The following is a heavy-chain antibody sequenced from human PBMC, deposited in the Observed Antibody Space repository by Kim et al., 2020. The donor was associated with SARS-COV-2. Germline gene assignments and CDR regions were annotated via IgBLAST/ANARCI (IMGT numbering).Heavy chain of an antibody. D-gene: IGHD3-10*01. CDR2: INPSGGST. CDR3: ARGNKNPVTMVRGVTYPNYFDY. J-gene: IGHJ4*02. V-gene: IGHV1-46*01. CDR1: GYTFTSYY. Sequence: ASVKVSCKASGYTFTSYYMHWVRQAPGQGLEWMGIINPSGGSTSYAQKFQGRVTMTRDTSTSTVYMELSSLRSEDTAVYYCARGNKNPVTMVRGVTYPNYFDYWGQGTLVTVSS.